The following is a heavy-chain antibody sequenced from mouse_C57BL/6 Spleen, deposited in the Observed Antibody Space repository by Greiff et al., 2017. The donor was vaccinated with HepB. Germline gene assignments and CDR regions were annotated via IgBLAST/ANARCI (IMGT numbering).Heavy chain of an antibody. V-gene: IGHV1-55*01. CDR3: ARCGYYDYDDGAWFAY. D-gene: IGHD2-4*01. Sequence: QVQLQHPGAELVKPGASVKMSCKASGYTFTSYWITWVKQRPGQGLEWIGDIYPGSGSTNYNEKFKGKATLTVDTSSSTAYMQLNRLTSEDSAVYYCARCGYYDYDDGAWFAYWGQGTLVTVSA. CDR1: GYTFTSYW. J-gene: IGHJ3*01. CDR2: IYPGSGST.